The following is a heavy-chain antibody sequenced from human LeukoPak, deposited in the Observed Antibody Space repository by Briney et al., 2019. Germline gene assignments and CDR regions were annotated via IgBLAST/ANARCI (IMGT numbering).Heavy chain of an antibody. CDR3: ARESGYDRDFDY. D-gene: IGHD5-12*01. V-gene: IGHV4-59*01. J-gene: IGHJ4*02. CDR2: IYYSGST. Sequence: SATLSLTCTVSGGSISSYYWSWIRQPPGKGLEWIGYIYYSGSTNYNPSLKSRVTISVDTSKNQFSLKLSSVTAADTAVYYCARESGYDRDFDYWGQGTLVTVSS. CDR1: GGSISSYY.